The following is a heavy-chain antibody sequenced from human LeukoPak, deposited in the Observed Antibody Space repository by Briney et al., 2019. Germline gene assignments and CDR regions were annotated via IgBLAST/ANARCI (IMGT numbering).Heavy chain of an antibody. CDR1: GYTFTSYG. J-gene: IGHJ6*02. CDR2: ISAYNGST. CDR3: ARSGYYDSSGYYYSYYGMDV. V-gene: IGHV1-18*01. D-gene: IGHD3-22*01. Sequence: ASVKVSCKASGYTFTSYGISWVRQAPGQGLEWMGWISAYNGSTNYAQKLQGRVTMTTDTSTSTAYMELRSLRSDDTAVYYCARSGYYDSSGYYYSYYGMDVWGQGTTVTVSS.